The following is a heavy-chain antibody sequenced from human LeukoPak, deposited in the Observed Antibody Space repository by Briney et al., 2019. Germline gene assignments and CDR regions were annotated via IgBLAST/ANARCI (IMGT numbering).Heavy chain of an antibody. Sequence: GESLKISCKGSGDSFTSYWIGWVRQMPGKGLEWMGIIYPGDSETRYSPSFQGQVTISADKSISTAYLQWSSLKASDTAMYYCARQWGILTGYHDYWGQGTLVTVSS. V-gene: IGHV5-51*01. J-gene: IGHJ4*02. CDR2: IYPGDSET. CDR1: GDSFTSYW. CDR3: ARQWGILTGYHDY. D-gene: IGHD3-9*01.